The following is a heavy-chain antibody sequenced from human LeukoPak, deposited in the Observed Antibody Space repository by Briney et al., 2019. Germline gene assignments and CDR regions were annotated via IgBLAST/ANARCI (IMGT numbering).Heavy chain of an antibody. CDR3: ANLKEGIDY. Sequence: SETLSLTCAVSGGSISGSSYFWGWIRQPPGKGLEWIGSIYYSGNTYYNPSLKSRVTISVDTSKNQFSLKLSSVTAADTAVYYCANLKEGIDYWGQGNRVTVSS. D-gene: IGHD3-10*01. CDR1: GGSISGSSYF. J-gene: IGHJ4*02. CDR2: IYYSGNT. V-gene: IGHV4-39*01.